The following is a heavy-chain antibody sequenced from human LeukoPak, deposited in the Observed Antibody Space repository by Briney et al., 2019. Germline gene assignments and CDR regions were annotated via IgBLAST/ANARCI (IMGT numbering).Heavy chain of an antibody. V-gene: IGHV3-7*01. CDR2: IKPDGSQR. CDR1: GFRFRDYW. Sequence: GGSLRLSCAASGFRFRDYWMDWLRQAPGMGLEWVASIKPDGSQRDYVDSVKGRFTISRDNAQNSLYLQMSSLRVEDTAVYYCARDDASSSFTYWGQGALVTVSS. CDR3: ARDDASSSFTY. D-gene: IGHD3-16*01. J-gene: IGHJ4*02.